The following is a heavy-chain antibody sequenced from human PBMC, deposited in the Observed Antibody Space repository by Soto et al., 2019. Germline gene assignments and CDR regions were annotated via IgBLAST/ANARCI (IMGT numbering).Heavy chain of an antibody. CDR3: ARPLEQWQLGFGMDV. Sequence: PGGSLRLSCAASGFTLSTYGMHGVRQAPGKGLEWVAVVWYDGSNKYYADSVEGRFTVSRDNSKNTLYLQMNSLRAEDTAVYYCARPLEQWQLGFGMDVWGQGSPVTVSS. V-gene: IGHV3-33*01. CDR2: VWYDGSNK. CDR1: GFTLSTYG. D-gene: IGHD6-19*01. J-gene: IGHJ6*01.